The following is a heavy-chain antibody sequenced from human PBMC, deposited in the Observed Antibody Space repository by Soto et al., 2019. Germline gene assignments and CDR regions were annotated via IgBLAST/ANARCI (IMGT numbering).Heavy chain of an antibody. J-gene: IGHJ4*02. CDR2: SIPFFGTA. CDR3: EVGGCRHSGERDF. V-gene: IGHV1-69*01. Sequence: QVQLVKSGAEVKKPGSSVKVSCKAAGVTFSSYSINWVRQSPGQGREWMGESIPFFGTANYAQKCQGRVTITADESTNTAYMELSSLRSEDTAGYYCEVGGCRHSGERDFWSQGTVVTVTS. D-gene: IGHD2-15*01. CDR1: GVTFSSYS.